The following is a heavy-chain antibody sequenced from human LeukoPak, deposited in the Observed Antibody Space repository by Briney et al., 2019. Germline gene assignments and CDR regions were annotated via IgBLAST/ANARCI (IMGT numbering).Heavy chain of an antibody. Sequence: SQTLSLTCAVSGDSVSSNSAAWNWIGQSPSRGLEWLGRTYYRSRWYNDYAVSVKSRITINPDTSKNQFSLQLNSVTPEDTAVYSCARSITMVRGVINYFDYWGQGTLATVSS. CDR1: GDSVSSNSAA. CDR3: ARSITMVRGVINYFDY. V-gene: IGHV6-1*01. D-gene: IGHD3-10*01. CDR2: TYYRSRWYN. J-gene: IGHJ4*02.